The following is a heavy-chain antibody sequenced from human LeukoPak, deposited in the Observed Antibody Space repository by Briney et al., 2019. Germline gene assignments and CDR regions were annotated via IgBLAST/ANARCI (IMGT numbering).Heavy chain of an antibody. V-gene: IGHV3-23*01. CDR1: GFTFSSYA. D-gene: IGHD6-19*01. CDR2: ISGSGGST. CDR3: VKSWQWLENFDY. J-gene: IGHJ4*02. Sequence: GGSLRLSCAASGFTFSSYAMSWVRQAPGKGLEWVSAISGSGGSTYYADSVKGRFTISRDNSKNTLYLQMNSLRAEDTAVYYCVKSWQWLENFDYWGQGTLVTVSS.